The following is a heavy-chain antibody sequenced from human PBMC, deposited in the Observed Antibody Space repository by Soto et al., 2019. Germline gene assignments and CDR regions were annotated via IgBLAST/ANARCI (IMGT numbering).Heavy chain of an antibody. J-gene: IGHJ6*02. Sequence: SVKVSCKASGGTFSSYAISWVRQAPGQGLEWMGGIIPIFGTANYAQKFQGRVTITADESTSTAYMELSSLRSEDTAVYYCAGGQPDYYYYYYGMDVWGQGTTVTVSS. V-gene: IGHV1-69*13. CDR3: AGGQPDYYYYYYGMDV. CDR1: GGTFSSYA. D-gene: IGHD3-16*01. CDR2: IIPIFGTA.